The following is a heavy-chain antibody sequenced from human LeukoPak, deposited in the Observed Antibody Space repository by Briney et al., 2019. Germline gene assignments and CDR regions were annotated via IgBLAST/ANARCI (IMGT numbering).Heavy chain of an antibody. J-gene: IGHJ6*03. CDR2: ISAYNGNT. CDR3: ARVPYKWLRSGGLYYYYMDV. D-gene: IGHD5-12*01. CDR1: GYTFTSYG. V-gene: IGHV1-18*01. Sequence: ASVKVSCKPSGYTFTSYGISWVRQAPGQGLEWMGWISAYNGNTNYAQKLQGRVTMTTDTSTSTAYMELRSLSSDDTAVYYCARVPYKWLRSGGLYYYYMDVWGKGTTVTISS.